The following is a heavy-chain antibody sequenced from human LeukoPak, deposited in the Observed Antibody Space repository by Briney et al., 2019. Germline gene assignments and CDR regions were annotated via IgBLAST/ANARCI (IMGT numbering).Heavy chain of an antibody. CDR2: IYHSGIT. D-gene: IGHD3-9*01. CDR3: ARAVGTFDWLPLFDY. J-gene: IGHJ4*02. CDR1: GYSIRSGFY. V-gene: IGHV4-38-2*02. Sequence: PSETLSLTCTVSGYSIRSGFYWGWIRQPPGKGLEWIGNIYHSGITYSTPSLKSRVTISVDTSKNQFYLKLSSVTAADTAVYYCARAVGTFDWLPLFDYWGQGTLVTVSS.